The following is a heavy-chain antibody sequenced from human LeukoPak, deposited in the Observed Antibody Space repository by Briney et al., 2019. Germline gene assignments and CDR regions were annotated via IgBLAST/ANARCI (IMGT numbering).Heavy chain of an antibody. J-gene: IGHJ4*02. CDR2: IKQDGSQR. V-gene: IGHV3-7*01. CDR3: ARRGGSSSRRSPIDY. CDR1: GFTFSDYW. D-gene: IGHD6-6*01. Sequence: PGGSLRLSRTASGFTFSDYWMTWVRQAPGKGPEWVANIKQDGSQRYYVDSVRGRFTISRDNAKNSLFLQMNGLRAEDTAVYYCARRGGSSSRRSPIDYWGQGTLVTVFS.